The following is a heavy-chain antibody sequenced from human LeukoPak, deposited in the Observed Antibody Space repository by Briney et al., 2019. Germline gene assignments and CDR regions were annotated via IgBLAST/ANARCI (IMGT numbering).Heavy chain of an antibody. CDR1: GGTFSSYA. J-gene: IGHJ6*03. Sequence: SVKVSCKASGGTFSSYAISWVRQAPGQGLEWMGRIIPILGIANYAQKFQGRVTITADKSTSTAYMELSSLRSEDTAVYYCARDTGLIWFGRSNYYMDVWGKGTTVTVSS. CDR2: IIPILGIA. D-gene: IGHD3-10*01. V-gene: IGHV1-69*04. CDR3: ARDTGLIWFGRSNYYMDV.